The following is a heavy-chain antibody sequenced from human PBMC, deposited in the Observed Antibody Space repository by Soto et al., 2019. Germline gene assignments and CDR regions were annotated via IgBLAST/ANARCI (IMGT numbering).Heavy chain of an antibody. CDR3: ARQTESFSLIVVVTLDY. Sequence: PSETLSLTCTVSGGSISSSSYYWGWIRQPPGKGLEWIGSIFYSGSTYYNPSLESRVTISVDTSKNQFSLKLRSVTAADTAVYYCARQTESFSLIVVVTLDYWGQGALVT. D-gene: IGHD3-22*01. CDR2: IFYSGST. J-gene: IGHJ4*02. V-gene: IGHV4-39*01. CDR1: GGSISSSSYY.